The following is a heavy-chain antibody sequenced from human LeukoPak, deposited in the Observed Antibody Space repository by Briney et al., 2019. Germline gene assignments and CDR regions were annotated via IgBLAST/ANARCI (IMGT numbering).Heavy chain of an antibody. CDR2: IKQDGSEK. V-gene: IGHV3-7*03. CDR1: GFTFSSYW. Sequence: GGSLRLSCAASGFTFSSYWMSWVRQAPGKGLEWVANIKQDGSEKYYVDSVKGRFTISRDNAKNSLYLQMNSLRAEDTAVYYCAKGPPDYYDSSGLRFDYWGQGTLVTVSS. J-gene: IGHJ4*02. CDR3: AKGPPDYYDSSGLRFDY. D-gene: IGHD3-22*01.